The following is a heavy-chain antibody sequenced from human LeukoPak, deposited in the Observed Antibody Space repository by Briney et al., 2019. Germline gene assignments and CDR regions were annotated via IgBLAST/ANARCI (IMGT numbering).Heavy chain of an antibody. Sequence: SETLSLTCTVSGGSISSYYWSWIRQPPGKGLEWIGYIYYSGSTNYNPSLKSRVPISVDTSKNQFSLKLSSVTAADTAVYYCHCTLGAGDYWGQGTLVTVSS. CDR3: HCTLGAGDY. J-gene: IGHJ4*02. CDR1: GGSISSYY. CDR2: IYYSGST. D-gene: IGHD2-8*01. V-gene: IGHV4-59*12.